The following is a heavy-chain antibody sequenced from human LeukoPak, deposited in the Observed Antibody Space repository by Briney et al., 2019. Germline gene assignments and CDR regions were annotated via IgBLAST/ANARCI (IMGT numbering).Heavy chain of an antibody. CDR1: GGSTSSGSYY. CDR2: IYTSGST. J-gene: IGHJ4*02. V-gene: IGHV4-61*02. D-gene: IGHD5-18*01. CDR3: ARGVVTAMVSDY. Sequence: SETLSLTCTVSGGSTSSGSYYWSWIRQPAGKGLEWIGRIYTSGSTNYNPSLKSRVTISVDTSKNQFSLKLSSVTAADTAVYYCARGVVTAMVSDYWGQGTLVTVSS.